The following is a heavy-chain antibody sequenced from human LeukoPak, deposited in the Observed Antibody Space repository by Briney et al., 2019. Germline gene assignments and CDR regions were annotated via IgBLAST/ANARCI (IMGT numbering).Heavy chain of an antibody. Sequence: ASVKVSCKASGGSSSSYVITWVRQAPGQGLEWMGRIIPVLDVSTFAQKFQGRVTITADKSTNTAHMELSRLESGDTAVYYCTREGVYAPDGSGYHRDAFDIWGQGTVVIVSS. D-gene: IGHD3-22*01. CDR3: TREGVYAPDGSGYHRDAFDI. V-gene: IGHV1-69*04. CDR2: IIPVLDVS. J-gene: IGHJ3*02. CDR1: GGSSSSYV.